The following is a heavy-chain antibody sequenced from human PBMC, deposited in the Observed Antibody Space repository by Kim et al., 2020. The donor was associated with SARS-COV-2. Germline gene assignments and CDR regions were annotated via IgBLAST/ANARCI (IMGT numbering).Heavy chain of an antibody. CDR2: T. Sequence: TYYATSVKGRFTLSRNNSKNSLYLQMNSLRTEDTALYYGARGKGGHYVHYWGQGTLVTVSS. D-gene: IGHD3-16*01. CDR3: ARGKGGHYVHY. J-gene: IGHJ4*02. V-gene: IGHV3-43*01.